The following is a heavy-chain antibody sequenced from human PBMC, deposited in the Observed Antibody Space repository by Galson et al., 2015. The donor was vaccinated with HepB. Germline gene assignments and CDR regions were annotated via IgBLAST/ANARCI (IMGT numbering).Heavy chain of an antibody. J-gene: IGHJ4*02. D-gene: IGHD6-6*01. CDR3: AKVSGYGSASGSNFHY. CDR2: ISGGGETI. Sequence: SLRLSCAGSGFTFNSYAMTWVRQAPGKGLEWVAVISGGGETIYYTGSVKGRFIISRDNSKSTMYLHLHSLRVEDTAMYYCAKVSGYGSASGSNFHYWGQGTLVTVSS. CDR1: GFTFNSYA. V-gene: IGHV3-23*01.